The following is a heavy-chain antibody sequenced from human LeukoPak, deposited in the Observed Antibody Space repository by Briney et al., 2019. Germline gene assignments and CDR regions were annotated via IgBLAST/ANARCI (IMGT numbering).Heavy chain of an antibody. CDR1: GYTFTSYD. CDR2: MNPNSGNT. CDR3: ARGGDYGDYYYYYGMDV. J-gene: IGHJ6*02. D-gene: IGHD4-17*01. Sequence: ASVTVSCTASGYTFTSYDINWVRQATGQGLEWMGWMNPNSGNTGYAQKFQGRVTMTRNTSISTAYMELSSLRSEDTAVYYCARGGDYGDYYYYYGMDVWGQGTTVTVSS. V-gene: IGHV1-8*01.